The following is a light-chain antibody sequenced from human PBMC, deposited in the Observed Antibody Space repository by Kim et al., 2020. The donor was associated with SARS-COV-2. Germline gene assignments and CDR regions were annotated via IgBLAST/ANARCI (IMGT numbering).Light chain of an antibody. V-gene: IGLV2-14*01. J-gene: IGLJ2*01. CDR3: SSYTTDSSVV. CDR1: SSDVGGYHY. Sequence: QSALTQPASVSGSPGQSITISCTGTSSDVGGYHYVSWYQQHPGKAPKLMIYEVSNRPSGVSNRFSGSKSGNTASLAISGLQADDEADYYCSSYTTDSSVVFGGGTQLTVL. CDR2: EVS.